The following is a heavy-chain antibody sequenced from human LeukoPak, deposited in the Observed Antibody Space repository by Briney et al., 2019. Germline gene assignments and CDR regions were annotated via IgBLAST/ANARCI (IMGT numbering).Heavy chain of an antibody. Sequence: SGGSLTLSCAASGFTFSGSSMHWVRQASGKGLEWVGRIRSKANNYATAYAASVTGRFTISRDDSKNTAYLQMNSLKTEDTAVYCCSRWEAGRGYWGQGTLVTVSS. CDR3: SRWEAGRGY. J-gene: IGHJ4*02. D-gene: IGHD1-26*01. CDR2: IRSKANNYAT. V-gene: IGHV3-73*01. CDR1: GFTFSGSS.